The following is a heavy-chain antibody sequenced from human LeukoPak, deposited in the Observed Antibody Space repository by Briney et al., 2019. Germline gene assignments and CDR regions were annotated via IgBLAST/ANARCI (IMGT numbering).Heavy chain of an antibody. CDR1: GFTVSSNY. J-gene: IGHJ4*02. V-gene: IGHV3-48*04. Sequence: QSGGSLRLSCAASGFTVSSNYMSWVRQAPGKGLEWVSYISSGSSSIFYADSVKGRFTISRDNAKNSLYLQMNSLRVEDTAVCYCARGGIAARFAYWGQGTLVTVSS. CDR2: ISSGSSSI. D-gene: IGHD6-6*01. CDR3: ARGGIAARFAY.